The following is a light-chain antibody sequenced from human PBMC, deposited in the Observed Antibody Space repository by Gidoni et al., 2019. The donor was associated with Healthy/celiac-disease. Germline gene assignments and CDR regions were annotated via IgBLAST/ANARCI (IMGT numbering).Light chain of an antibody. CDR3: AAWDDSLNGPNWV. J-gene: IGLJ3*02. Sequence: QSVLTQPPSASGTPGQRVTIPCSGSSSNIGSNTVNWYQQLPGTAPKLLIYSKNQRPSGVPDRCSGSKSGTSASLAISGLQSEDEADYYCAAWDDSLNGPNWVFGGGTKLTVL. CDR1: SSNIGSNT. V-gene: IGLV1-44*01. CDR2: SKN.